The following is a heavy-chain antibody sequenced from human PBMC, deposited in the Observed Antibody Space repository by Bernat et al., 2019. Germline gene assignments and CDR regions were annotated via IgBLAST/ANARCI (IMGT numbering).Heavy chain of an antibody. Sequence: QLQLQESGPGLVKPSETLFLTCTVSGGSISSSSYYWGWIRQPPGKGLEWIGSIYYSGSTYYNPSLKSRVTISVDTSKNQFSLKLSSVTAADTAVYYCARQRPVTSPFDYWGQGTLVTVSS. CDR1: GGSISSSSYY. J-gene: IGHJ4*02. CDR2: IYYSGST. CDR3: ARQRPVTSPFDY. D-gene: IGHD4-11*01. V-gene: IGHV4-39*01.